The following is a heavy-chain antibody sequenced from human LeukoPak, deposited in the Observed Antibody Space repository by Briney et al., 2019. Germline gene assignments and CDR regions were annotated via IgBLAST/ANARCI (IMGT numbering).Heavy chain of an antibody. D-gene: IGHD6-13*01. V-gene: IGHV3-23*01. CDR1: GFTFGKYI. Sequence: GGSLRLSRTTSGFTFGKYIMTWVRQAPGNGLEWVSSIGGGDDITFYADSVKGRFRISRDDSKNTVFLQISSLRVEDTARYYCAKWGGTKTIGSIWYGPLDHWGQGTQVTVSS. J-gene: IGHJ4*02. CDR3: AKWGGTKTIGSIWYGPLDH. CDR2: IGGGDDIT.